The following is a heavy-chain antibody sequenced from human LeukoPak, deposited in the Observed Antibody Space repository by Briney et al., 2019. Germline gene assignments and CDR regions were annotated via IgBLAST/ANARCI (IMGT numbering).Heavy chain of an antibody. D-gene: IGHD3-10*01. CDR2: ISYNGSNK. CDR3: ARDRYGSGSHDAFDI. J-gene: IGHJ3*02. CDR1: GFTFSSYA. Sequence: PGRSLRLSCAASGFTFSSYAMHWVRQAPGKGLEWVAVISYNGSNKYYADSVKGRFTISRDNSKNTLYLQMNSLRAEDTAVYYCARDRYGSGSHDAFDIWGQGTMVTVSS. V-gene: IGHV3-30-3*01.